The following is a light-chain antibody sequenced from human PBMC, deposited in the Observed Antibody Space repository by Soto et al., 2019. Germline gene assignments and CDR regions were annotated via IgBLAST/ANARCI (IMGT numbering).Light chain of an antibody. CDR2: GAS. CDR1: QSVSSSY. Sequence: EIVVTQSPGTLSWSPGERATLSCRASQSVSSSYLAWYQQKPGQAPRLLIYGASSRATGIPDRFSGSGSGTDFTLTISRLEPEDFAVDYCQQYGSSPRYTFGQVTKLEIK. J-gene: IGKJ2*01. CDR3: QQYGSSPRYT. V-gene: IGKV3-20*01.